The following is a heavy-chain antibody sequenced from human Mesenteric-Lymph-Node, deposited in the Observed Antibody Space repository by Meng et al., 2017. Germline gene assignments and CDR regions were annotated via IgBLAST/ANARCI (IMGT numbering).Heavy chain of an antibody. Sequence: SETLSLTCTVSGGSISSYYWSWIRQPPGKGLEWIGYIYYSGSTNYNPSLKSRVTISVDTSKNQFSLKLSSVTAADTAVYYCARARSSGWKNWFDPWGQGTLVTVSS. V-gene: IGHV4-59*12. D-gene: IGHD6-19*01. CDR3: ARARSSGWKNWFDP. CDR1: GGSISSYY. J-gene: IGHJ5*02. CDR2: IYYSGST.